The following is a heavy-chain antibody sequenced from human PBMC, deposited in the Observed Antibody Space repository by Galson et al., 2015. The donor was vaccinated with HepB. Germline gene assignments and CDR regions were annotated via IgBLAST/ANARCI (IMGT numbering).Heavy chain of an antibody. CDR3: AKERSSISGVILVADSGMDV. CDR1: GFTFRNFA. V-gene: IGHV3-30*18. Sequence: SLRLSCAASGFTFRNFAINWVRQTPAKGLEWVANVSHDGNDKFYPDSVKGRFTISRDNSNNTVFLYMNNLRPEDTAVYYCAKERSSISGVILVADSGMDVWGQGTTVTVSS. CDR2: VSHDGNDK. J-gene: IGHJ6*02. D-gene: IGHD3-3*01.